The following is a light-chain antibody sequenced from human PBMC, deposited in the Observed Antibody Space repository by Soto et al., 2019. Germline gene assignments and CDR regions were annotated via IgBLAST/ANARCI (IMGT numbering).Light chain of an antibody. CDR2: EGN. CDR3: CSYAGQRVV. J-gene: IGLJ2*01. CDR1: NL. Sequence: QSALTQPASVSGSPGQSITISCTYNLVSWYQQHPGKTPKLMIYEGNKRPSGVSNRFSGSKSGNTTSLTISRLQAEDEADYYCCSYAGQRVVFGGGTKLTVL. V-gene: IGLV2-23*01.